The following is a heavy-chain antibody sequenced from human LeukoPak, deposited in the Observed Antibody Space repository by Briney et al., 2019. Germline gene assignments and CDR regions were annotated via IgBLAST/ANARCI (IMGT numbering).Heavy chain of an antibody. CDR3: ARGLGVVVAAGKYYFDY. D-gene: IGHD2-15*01. Sequence: NPSETLSLTCAVYGGSFSGYDWSWIRQPPGKGLEWIGEINHSGSTNYNPSLKSRVTISVDTSKNQFSLKLSSVTAADTAVYYCARGLGVVVAAGKYYFDYWGQGTLVTVSS. CDR1: GGSFSGYD. V-gene: IGHV4-34*01. CDR2: INHSGST. J-gene: IGHJ4*02.